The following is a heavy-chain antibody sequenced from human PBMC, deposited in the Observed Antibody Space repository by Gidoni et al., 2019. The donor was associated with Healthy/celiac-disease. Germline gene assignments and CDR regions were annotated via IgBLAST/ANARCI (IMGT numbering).Heavy chain of an antibody. CDR3: ARVYGDLPFDY. V-gene: IGHV3-48*03. CDR2: ISSSGSTI. D-gene: IGHD4-17*01. Sequence: EVQLVESGGGLVQPGGSLRLSCAASGFTFSSYEMNWVRQAPGKGLEWVSYISSSGSTIYYADSVKGRFTISRDNAKNSLYLQMNSLRAEDTAVYYCARVYGDLPFDYWGQGTLVTVSS. J-gene: IGHJ4*02. CDR1: GFTFSSYE.